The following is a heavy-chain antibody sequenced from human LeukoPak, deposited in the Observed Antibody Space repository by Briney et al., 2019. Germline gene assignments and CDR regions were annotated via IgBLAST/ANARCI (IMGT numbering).Heavy chain of an antibody. V-gene: IGHV3-13*01. CDR2: IASAGDT. Sequence: GGSLRLSRAASGFTFSSYDMHWVRQATGKGLEWVSGIASAGDTYYPGSVKGRFTISRENAKNSLYLQMNNLRAGDTAVYYCARGKNYYDSSGYYHDAFDIWGQGTMVTVSS. CDR3: ARGKNYYDSSGYYHDAFDI. J-gene: IGHJ3*02. CDR1: GFTFSSYD. D-gene: IGHD3-22*01.